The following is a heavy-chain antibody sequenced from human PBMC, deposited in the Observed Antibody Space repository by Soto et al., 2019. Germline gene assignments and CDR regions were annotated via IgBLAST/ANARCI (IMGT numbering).Heavy chain of an antibody. CDR3: ASSYSSSSADAFDI. D-gene: IGHD6-6*01. CDR1: GFTFSDHY. J-gene: IGHJ3*02. V-gene: IGHV3-72*01. CDR2: TRNKANSYTT. Sequence: GGSLRLSCAASGFTFSDHYMDWVRQAPGKGLEWVGRTRNKANSYTTEYAASVKGRFTISRDDSKNSLYLQMNSLKTEDTAVYYCASSYSSSSADAFDIWGQGTMVTVSS.